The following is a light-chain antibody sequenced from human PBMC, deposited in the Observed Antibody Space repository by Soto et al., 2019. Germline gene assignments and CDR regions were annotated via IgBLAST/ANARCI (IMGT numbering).Light chain of an antibody. CDR2: LAS. V-gene: IGKV3-15*01. Sequence: EIVMTQSPATLSVSPGERATLSCRASQSVTNNLAWYQQKPGQAPRLLIYLASTRATGIPARFSGSGSETEFTLTISSLQSEDFAVYYCQQYNNWPPLTFGGGTTVEIK. CDR1: QSVTNN. J-gene: IGKJ4*01. CDR3: QQYNNWPPLT.